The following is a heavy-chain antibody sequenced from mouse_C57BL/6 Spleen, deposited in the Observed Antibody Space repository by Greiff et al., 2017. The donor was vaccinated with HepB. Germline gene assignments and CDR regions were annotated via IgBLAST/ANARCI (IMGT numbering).Heavy chain of an antibody. CDR1: GYTFTDFN. Sequence: EVQLQQSGPALVKPGASVTIPCKASGYTFTDFNMDWVKQSHGKSLEWIGDINPNNGGTIYNQKFKGKATLTVDKSSSTAYMELRSLTSEDTAVYYCARFYSSSGYAMDYWGQGTSVTVSS. J-gene: IGHJ4*01. D-gene: IGHD1-1*01. V-gene: IGHV1-18*01. CDR3: ARFYSSSGYAMDY. CDR2: INPNNGGT.